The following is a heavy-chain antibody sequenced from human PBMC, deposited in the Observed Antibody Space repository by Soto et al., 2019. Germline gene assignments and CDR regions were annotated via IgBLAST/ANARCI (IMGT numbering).Heavy chain of an antibody. CDR2: ISSYNGNT. CDR3: ARDRPPSSIRARDYYYAMDV. CDR1: GYTFITYG. V-gene: IGHV1-18*01. D-gene: IGHD6-6*01. J-gene: IGHJ6*02. Sequence: QVQLVQSGAEVKKPGASVKVSCKASGYTFITYGISWVRQAPGQGLEWMGWISSYNGNTNYAQKLQGRATMTTDTSTTTAYMERRGLGSDDTAVYYCARDRPPSSIRARDYYYAMDVWGQGTTVTVSS.